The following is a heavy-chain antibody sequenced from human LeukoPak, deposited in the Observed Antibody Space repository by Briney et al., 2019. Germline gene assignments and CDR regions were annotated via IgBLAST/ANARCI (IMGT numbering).Heavy chain of an antibody. CDR1: GFTFSRYG. CDR2: IWYDGSNK. D-gene: IGHD1-1*01. V-gene: IGHV3-33*01. CDR3: ASGPLLDGAHYFDY. Sequence: GRSLRLSCAASGFTFSRYGMHWVRQAPGKGLEWVAVIWYDGSNKYYADSVKGRFTISRDNSKNTLYLQMNSLRAEDTAVYYCASGPLLDGAHYFDYWGQGTLVTVSS. J-gene: IGHJ4*02.